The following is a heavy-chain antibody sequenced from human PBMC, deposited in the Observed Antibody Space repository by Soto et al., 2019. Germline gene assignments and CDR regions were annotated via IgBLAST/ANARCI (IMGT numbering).Heavy chain of an antibody. V-gene: IGHV3-48*03. CDR1: RFTFSTYE. CDR3: VRYCSTTLCNGVATRTFDY. D-gene: IGHD2-2*01. CDR2: ISSSGYTV. J-gene: IGHJ4*02. Sequence: GGSLRLSCAASRFTFSTYEMNWVRQAPGKGLEWVSYISSSGYTVYYADSVKGRFTISRDNTRNSLYLQMNSLRDEDTALYYCVRYCSTTLCNGVATRTFDYWGQGTLVPVSS.